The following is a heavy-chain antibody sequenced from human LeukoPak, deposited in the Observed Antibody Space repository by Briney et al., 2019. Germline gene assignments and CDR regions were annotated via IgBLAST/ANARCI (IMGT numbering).Heavy chain of an antibody. CDR1: GGSISSSSYY. V-gene: IGHV4-39*07. D-gene: IGHD5-12*01. CDR2: IYYSGST. J-gene: IGHJ5*02. CDR3: AREIGEPRVATFNWFDP. Sequence: PSETLSLTCTVSGGSISSSSYYWGWIRQPPGKGLEWIGTIYYSGSTYYNPSLKSRVTISVDTSKNQFSLKLSSVTAADTAVYYCAREIGEPRVATFNWFDPWGQGTLVTVSS.